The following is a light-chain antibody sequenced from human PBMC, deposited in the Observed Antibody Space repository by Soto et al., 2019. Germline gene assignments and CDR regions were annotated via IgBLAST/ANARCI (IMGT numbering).Light chain of an antibody. CDR2: AAS. V-gene: IGKV1-39*01. CDR3: QQSYSTPYT. CDR1: QSIRSY. Sequence: DIQMTQSPSSLSASVGDRVTITCRASQSIRSYLNWYQQKPGKAPKLLIYAASSLQSGVPSRFSGSGSGTDFTITISSLQPEDFATYYCQQSYSTPYTFGQGTKLEIK. J-gene: IGKJ2*01.